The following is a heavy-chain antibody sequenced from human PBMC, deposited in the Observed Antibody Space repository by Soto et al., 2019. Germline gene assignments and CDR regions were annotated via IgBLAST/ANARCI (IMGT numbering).Heavy chain of an antibody. CDR1: GGSFSGYY. V-gene: IGHV4-34*01. D-gene: IGHD3-10*01. CDR3: AREVVRGVDYYYGMDV. CDR2: INHSGST. Sequence: SETLSLTCAVYGGSFSGYYWSWIRQPPGKGLEWIGEINHSGSTNYNPSLKSRVTISVDTSKNQFSLKLSSVTAADTAVYYCAREVVRGVDYYYGMDVWGQGTTVT. J-gene: IGHJ6*02.